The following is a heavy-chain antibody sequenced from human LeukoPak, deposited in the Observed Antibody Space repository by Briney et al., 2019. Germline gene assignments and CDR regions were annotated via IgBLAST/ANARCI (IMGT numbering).Heavy chain of an antibody. V-gene: IGHV3-23*01. CDR3: AKGDTAMVPGGILDY. Sequence: GGSLRLSCAASGFTFSSYAVSWVRQAPGKGLEWVSAISGSGGSTYYADSVKGRFTISRDNSKNTLYLQMNSLRAEDTAVYYCAKGDTAMVPGGILDYWGQGTLVTVSS. CDR2: ISGSGGST. CDR1: GFTFSSYA. J-gene: IGHJ4*02. D-gene: IGHD5-18*01.